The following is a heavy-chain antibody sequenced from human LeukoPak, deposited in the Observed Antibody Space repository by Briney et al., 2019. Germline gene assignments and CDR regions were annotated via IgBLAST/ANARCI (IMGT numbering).Heavy chain of an antibody. D-gene: IGHD5-24*01. Sequence: ASVKVSCKASGYTFTSYGISWVRQAPGQGLEWMGWISAYNGNTNYAQKLQGRVTMTTDTSTSTAYMELRSLRSDDTAVYYCARDQAEMATITPSADYWGQGTLVTVSS. CDR2: ISAYNGNT. V-gene: IGHV1-18*01. CDR1: GYTFTSYG. CDR3: ARDQAEMATITPSADY. J-gene: IGHJ4*02.